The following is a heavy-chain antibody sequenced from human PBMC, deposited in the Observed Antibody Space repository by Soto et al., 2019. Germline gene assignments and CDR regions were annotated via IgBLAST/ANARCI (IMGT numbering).Heavy chain of an antibody. CDR1: GGTFSSYA. CDR2: IIPIFGTT. Sequence: SVKVSCKASGGTFSSYAISWVRQAPGQGLEWMGGIIPIFGTTNYARRFQGRVTITADKSTSTAYMELRSLRSEDTAVYYCARGTRSGSYYYYGLDVWGQGTTVTVYS. J-gene: IGHJ6*02. V-gene: IGHV1-69*06. D-gene: IGHD1-26*01. CDR3: ARGTRSGSYYYYGLDV.